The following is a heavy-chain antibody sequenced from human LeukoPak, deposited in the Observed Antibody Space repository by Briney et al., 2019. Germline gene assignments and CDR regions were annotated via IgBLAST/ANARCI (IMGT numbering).Heavy chain of an antibody. D-gene: IGHD5-18*01. Sequence: GGSLRLSCAASGFTFSSYGMHWVRQAPGKGLEWVAVISYDGSNKYYADSVKGRFTISRDNSKNTLYLQMNSLRAEDTAVYYCAKDLWALRYSYGDDFDYWGQGTLVTVSS. V-gene: IGHV3-30*18. CDR3: AKDLWALRYSYGDDFDY. J-gene: IGHJ4*02. CDR1: GFTFSSYG. CDR2: ISYDGSNK.